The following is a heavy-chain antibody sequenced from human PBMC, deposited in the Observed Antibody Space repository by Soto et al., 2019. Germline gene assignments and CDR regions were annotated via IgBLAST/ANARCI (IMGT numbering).Heavy chain of an antibody. J-gene: IGHJ4*02. D-gene: IGHD3-22*01. Sequence: PSETLSLTCTVSGDSISSYYWSWIRQPPGKGLEWIGYIYYSGSTNYNPSLKSRVTISVDTSKNQFSLKLSSVTAADTAVYYCARGEYYYDSSGYSFDYWGQGTLVTVS. V-gene: IGHV4-59*01. CDR2: IYYSGST. CDR3: ARGEYYYDSSGYSFDY. CDR1: GDSISSYY.